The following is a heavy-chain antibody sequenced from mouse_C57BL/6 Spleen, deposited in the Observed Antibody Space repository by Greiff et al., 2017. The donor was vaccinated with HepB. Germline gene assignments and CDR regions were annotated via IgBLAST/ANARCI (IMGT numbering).Heavy chain of an antibody. CDR1: GFNFKNSY. CDR2: IDPANGNT. Sequence: VQLQQSVAELVRPGASVKLSCTASGFNFKNSYMHWVKQRPEQGLEWIGRIDPANGNTKYAPKFQGKATITADTSSNTAYLQLSSLTSEDTAIYYCAERGRLRDVGYYFGYWGQGTTLTVSS. D-gene: IGHD3-2*02. J-gene: IGHJ2*01. V-gene: IGHV14-3*01. CDR3: AERGRLRDVGYYFGY.